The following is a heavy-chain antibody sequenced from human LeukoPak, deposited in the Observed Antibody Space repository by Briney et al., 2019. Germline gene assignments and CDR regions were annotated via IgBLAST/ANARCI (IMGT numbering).Heavy chain of an antibody. V-gene: IGHV1-18*04. CDR2: ISAYNGNT. D-gene: IGHD3-16*01. CDR1: GYTFTCYY. CDR3: ARAVSLGYYYYYMDV. Sequence: ASVKVSCKASGYTFTCYYMHWVRQAPGQGLEWMGWISAYNGNTNYAQKLQGRVTITTDTSTSKAYIELRSLRSDDTAVYYCARAVSLGYYYYYMDVWGKGTTVTVSS. J-gene: IGHJ6*03.